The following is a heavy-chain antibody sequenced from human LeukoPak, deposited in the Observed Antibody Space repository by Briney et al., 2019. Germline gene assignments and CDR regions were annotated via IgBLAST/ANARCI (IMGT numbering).Heavy chain of an antibody. CDR1: GFTFSSYA. CDR3: AKGSSSGYYYYFDY. J-gene: IGHJ4*02. D-gene: IGHD3-22*01. Sequence: GGSLRLSCAASGFTFSSYAMSWVRQAPGKGLEWVLAISGSGGSTYYADSVKGRFTISRDNSKNTLYLQMNSLRAEDTAVYYCAKGSSSGYYYYFDYWGQGTLVTASS. V-gene: IGHV3-23*01. CDR2: ISGSGGST.